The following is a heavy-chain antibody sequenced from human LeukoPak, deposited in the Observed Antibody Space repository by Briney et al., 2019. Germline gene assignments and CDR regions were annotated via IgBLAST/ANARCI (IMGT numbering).Heavy chain of an antibody. CDR2: IIPILGIA. V-gene: IGHV1-69*04. J-gene: IGHJ4*02. CDR3: ASRYGSGSYVFDY. D-gene: IGHD3-10*01. Sequence: GASVKVSCKASGGTFSSYAISWVRQAPGQGLEWMGRIIPILGIANYAQKFQGRVTITADKSTSTAYMELSGLRSEDTAVYYCASRYGSGSYVFDYWGQGTLVTVSS. CDR1: GGTFSSYA.